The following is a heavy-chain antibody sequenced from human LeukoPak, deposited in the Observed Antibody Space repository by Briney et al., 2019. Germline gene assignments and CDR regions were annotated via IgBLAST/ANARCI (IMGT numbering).Heavy chain of an antibody. Sequence: PGGSLRLSCAASGFTFSSYALSWVRRAPGKGLEWVSAISGSGGSTYYEDSVQGRFTISRDSTKNTLYLQINSLGSEDTAVYYCAKGGGPYHLPTDYWGQGTLVTVSS. D-gene: IGHD2-2*01. CDR3: AKGGGPYHLPTDY. J-gene: IGHJ4*02. CDR1: GFTFSSYA. V-gene: IGHV3-23*01. CDR2: ISGSGGST.